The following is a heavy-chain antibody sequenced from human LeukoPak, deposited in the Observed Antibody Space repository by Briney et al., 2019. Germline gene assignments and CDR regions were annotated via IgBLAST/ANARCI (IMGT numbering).Heavy chain of an antibody. V-gene: IGHV4-61*02. D-gene: IGHD3-9*01. CDR3: AGSDTTGYSPREWDYWYFDL. CDR1: GGSISSGSYY. CDR2: IYTSGST. Sequence: PSETLSLTCTASGGSISSGSYYWSWIRQPAGKGLEWIGRIYTSGSTNYNPSLKSRVTISLDTSKNQFSLKLSSVTAADTAVYYCAGSDTTGYSPREWDYWYFDLWGCGTLVTVSS. J-gene: IGHJ2*01.